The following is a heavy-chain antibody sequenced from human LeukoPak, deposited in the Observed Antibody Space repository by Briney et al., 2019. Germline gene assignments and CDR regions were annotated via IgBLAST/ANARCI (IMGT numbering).Heavy chain of an antibody. D-gene: IGHD3-10*01. CDR3: ARVGAMVRGGIWYYFDY. CDR1: GGSISSSSYY. Sequence: SETLSLTCTVSGGSISSSSYYWGWIRQPPGKGLEWIGSIYYSGSTYYNPSLKSRVTISVDTSKNQFSLKLSSVTAADTAVYYCARVGAMVRGGIWYYFDYWGQGTLVTVSS. V-gene: IGHV4-39*07. CDR2: IYYSGST. J-gene: IGHJ4*02.